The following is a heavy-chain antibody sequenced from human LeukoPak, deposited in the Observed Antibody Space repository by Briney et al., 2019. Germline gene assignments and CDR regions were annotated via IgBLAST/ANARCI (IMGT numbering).Heavy chain of an antibody. D-gene: IGHD1-1*01. J-gene: IGHJ2*01. CDR2: IKEDGSKI. CDR1: GFSLSTSW. V-gene: IGHV3-7*01. Sequence: GGSLRLSCAASGFSLSTSWMSWVRQAPGKGLEWLGDIKEDGSKIYYVDSVKGRSTISRDNAKNSLYLQMNNLRVEETAVYYCARDRGLQGRHFDLWGRGTLVTVSS. CDR3: ARDRGLQGRHFDL.